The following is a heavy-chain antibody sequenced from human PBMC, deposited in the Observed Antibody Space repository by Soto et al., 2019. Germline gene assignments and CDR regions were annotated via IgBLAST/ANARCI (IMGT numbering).Heavy chain of an antibody. CDR2: MNSDGSST. CDR3: ARASSSSLPY. D-gene: IGHD6-6*01. V-gene: IGHV3-74*01. CDR1: GFTFSSYW. Sequence: GGSLRLSCAASGFTFSSYWMHRVRQAPGKGLVWVSRMNSDGSSTSYADSVKGRFTISRDNAKNTLYLQMNSLRAEDTAVYYCARASSSSLPYWGQGTQVTVSS. J-gene: IGHJ4*02.